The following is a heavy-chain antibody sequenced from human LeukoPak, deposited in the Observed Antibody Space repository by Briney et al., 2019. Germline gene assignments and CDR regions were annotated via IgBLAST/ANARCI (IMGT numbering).Heavy chain of an antibody. Sequence: ASVKVSCKASGFILKTYGISWVRQAQGERLEWMGWISGNNGNTNYAPRFLGRVTLTRDTSTDTVYMELGSLTSDDTAVYYCARDGEITSGGVVVSPTFDHWGQGTLISVSS. CDR3: ARDGEITSGGVVVSPTFDH. CDR2: ISGNNGNT. D-gene: IGHD3-16*02. V-gene: IGHV1-18*01. J-gene: IGHJ4*02. CDR1: GFILKTYG.